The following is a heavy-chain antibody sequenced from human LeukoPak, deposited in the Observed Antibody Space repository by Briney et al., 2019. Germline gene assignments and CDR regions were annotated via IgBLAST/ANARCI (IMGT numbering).Heavy chain of an antibody. CDR2: IYYSGST. CDR1: GGSISSYY. V-gene: IGHV4-59*08. J-gene: IGHJ4*02. CDR3: ARHHGYGDPDFDY. Sequence: SETLSLTCTVSGGSISSYYWSWIRQPPGKGLEWIGYIYYSGSTNYNPSLKSRVTISVDTSKNQFSLKLSSVTAADTAVYYCARHHGYGDPDFDYWGQGTLVTVSS. D-gene: IGHD4-17*01.